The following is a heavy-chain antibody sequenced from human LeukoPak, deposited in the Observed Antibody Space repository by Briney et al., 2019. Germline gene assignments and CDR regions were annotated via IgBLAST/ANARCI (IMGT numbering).Heavy chain of an antibody. J-gene: IGHJ4*02. CDR1: GFTFSSYW. CDR2: IKQDGSEK. Sequence: PGGSLRLSCAASGFTFSSYWMSWVRRAPGKGLEWVANIKQDGSEKYYVDSVKGRFTISRDNAKNSLYLQMNSLRAEDTAVYYCARVNKIAAAGPTDYWGQGTLVTVSS. V-gene: IGHV3-7*03. D-gene: IGHD6-13*01. CDR3: ARVNKIAAAGPTDY.